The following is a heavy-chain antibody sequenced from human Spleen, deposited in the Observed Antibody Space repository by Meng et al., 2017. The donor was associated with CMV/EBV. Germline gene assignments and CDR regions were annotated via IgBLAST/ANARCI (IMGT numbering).Heavy chain of an antibody. CDR3: ATYCVGDCSLRRAFDS. CDR1: GFTFGIYA. Sequence: GESLKISCTASGFTFGIYAMSWVRQAPGKGLEWVSGISGSGGNTYYAASVKGRFSISRDNSKNTLNLQMNSLRDEDTAVYYCATYCVGDCSLRRAFDSWGQGTLVTVSS. CDR2: ISGSGGNT. D-gene: IGHD2-21*01. V-gene: IGHV3-23*01. J-gene: IGHJ4*02.